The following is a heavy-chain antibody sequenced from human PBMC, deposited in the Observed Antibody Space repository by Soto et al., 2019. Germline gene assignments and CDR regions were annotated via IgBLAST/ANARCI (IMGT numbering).Heavy chain of an antibody. V-gene: IGHV4-59*01. D-gene: IGHD3-10*01. J-gene: IGHJ4*02. CDR2: IYYSGST. Sequence: QVQLQESGPGLVKPSETLSLTCTVSGGSISSYYWSWIRQPPGKGLEWIGYIYYSGSTNYNPSLKSRVTISVDTSKNQFSLKLSYVTAADTAVYYCARGLMVRGVSIGYWGQGTLVTVSS. CDR1: GGSISSYY. CDR3: ARGLMVRGVSIGY.